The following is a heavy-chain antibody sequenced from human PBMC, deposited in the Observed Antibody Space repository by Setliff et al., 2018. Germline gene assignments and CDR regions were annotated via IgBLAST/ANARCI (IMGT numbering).Heavy chain of an antibody. V-gene: IGHV4-4*07. Sequence: SETLSLTCTVSGASVRSHYWTWIRQPAGKGLEWIGHIYTSGSTNYNPSLKSRVTISVDASKNQLSLNLRSVTAADTAVYYCARAISGWYSAHYYYMDVWGKGTTVTVSS. CDR1: GASVRSHY. J-gene: IGHJ6*03. CDR2: IYTSGST. D-gene: IGHD6-19*01. CDR3: ARAISGWYSAHYYYMDV.